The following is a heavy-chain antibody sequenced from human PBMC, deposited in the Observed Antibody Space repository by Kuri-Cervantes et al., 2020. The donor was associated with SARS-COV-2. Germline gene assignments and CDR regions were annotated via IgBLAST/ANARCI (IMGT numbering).Heavy chain of an antibody. V-gene: IGHV1-2*04. CDR1: GYTFPGYY. CDR3: VRDRRICRGGGGNYYYYGMDV. CDR2: INPNSCGT. D-gene: IGHD2-15*01. Sequence: ASVNVSCQSCGYTFPGYYMHWVRQAPGQGLEGMGLINPNSCGTNYAQTFQGWVTMTRDTSIGKAYMELSRLGSDDTAVYYCVRDRRICRGGGGNYYYYGMDVWGQGTTVTVSS. J-gene: IGHJ6*02.